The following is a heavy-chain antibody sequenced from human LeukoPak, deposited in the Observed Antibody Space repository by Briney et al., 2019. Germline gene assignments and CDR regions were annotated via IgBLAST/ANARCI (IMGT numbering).Heavy chain of an antibody. Sequence: ASVKVACKASGYTFVSYGISWVRQAPGQGLEWMGWISAYNGNTNYAQKLQGRVTMTTDTSTSTAYMELRSLRSDDTAVYYCARLGRTIFGVVVDYWGQGTLVTVSS. CDR3: ARLGRTIFGVVVDY. D-gene: IGHD3-3*01. V-gene: IGHV1-18*01. J-gene: IGHJ4*02. CDR1: GYTFVSYG. CDR2: ISAYNGNT.